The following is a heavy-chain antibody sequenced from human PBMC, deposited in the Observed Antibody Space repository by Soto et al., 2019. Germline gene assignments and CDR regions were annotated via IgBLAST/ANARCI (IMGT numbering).Heavy chain of an antibody. V-gene: IGHV3-21*01. CDR2: ISSSSSYI. CDR3: ARVRGGIAAAGINWFDP. D-gene: IGHD6-13*01. J-gene: IGHJ5*02. Sequence: EVQLVESGGGLVKPGGSLRLSCAASGFTFSSYSMNWVRQAPGKGLEWVSSISSSSSYIYYADSVKGRFTISRDNAKNSLYLQMNSLRAEDTAVYYCARVRGGIAAAGINWFDPWGQGTLVTVSS. CDR1: GFTFSSYS.